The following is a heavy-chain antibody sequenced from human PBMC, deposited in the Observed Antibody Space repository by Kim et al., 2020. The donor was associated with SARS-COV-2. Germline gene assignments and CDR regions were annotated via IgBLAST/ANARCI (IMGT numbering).Heavy chain of an antibody. CDR1: GFTFTSYA. CDR2: ISASGGDT. CDR3: AKDLLSHHFDSSGYYVFAS. J-gene: IGHJ5*02. D-gene: IGHD3-22*01. V-gene: IGHV3-23*01. Sequence: GGSLRLSCAVSGFTFTSYAMTWVRQAPGRGLEWVSSISASGGDTYYADSVQGRFTISRDISKNTVYLQMNDLRAEDTAVYYCAKDLLSHHFDSSGYYVFASWGQGTLVTVSS.